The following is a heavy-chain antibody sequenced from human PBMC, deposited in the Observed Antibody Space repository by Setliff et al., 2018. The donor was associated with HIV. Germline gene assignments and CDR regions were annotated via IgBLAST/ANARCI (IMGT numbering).Heavy chain of an antibody. CDR2: INPNSGGT. V-gene: IGHV1-2*04. J-gene: IGHJ4*02. Sequence: ASVKVSCKASGYTFTGYYVHWVRQAPGLGLEWMGWINPNSGGTNYAHNFQGWVTMTRDTSISTAYVELNSLKSDDTAVYYCASQSPAHDYWGQGTLVTVSS. CDR1: GYTFTGYY. D-gene: IGHD2-2*01. CDR3: ASQSPAHDY.